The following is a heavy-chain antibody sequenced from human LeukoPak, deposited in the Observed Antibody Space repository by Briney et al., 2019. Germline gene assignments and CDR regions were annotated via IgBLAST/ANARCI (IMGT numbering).Heavy chain of an antibody. J-gene: IGHJ5*02. Sequence: GGSLRLSCAASGFTFSSYGLHWVRQAPGKGLEWVAFISVDGINKHYADSVKGRFTISRDNSKNTVYLQMNSLRPENTAVYYCARDPERAAAGTSWFDPWGQGTLVTVSS. CDR2: ISVDGINK. CDR1: GFTFSSYG. V-gene: IGHV3-30*04. CDR3: ARDPERAAAGTSWFDP. D-gene: IGHD6-13*01.